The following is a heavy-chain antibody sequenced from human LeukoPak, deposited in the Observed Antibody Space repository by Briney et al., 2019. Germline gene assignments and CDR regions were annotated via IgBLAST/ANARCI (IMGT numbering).Heavy chain of an antibody. CDR3: ARVDILTGYYYFDY. V-gene: IGHV1-18*01. Sequence: ASVKVSCKASGYTFTSYGISWVRQAPGQGLEWMGGIIPIFGTANYAQKLQGRVTMTRDTSTSTAYMELRSLRSDDTAVYYCARVDILTGYYYFDYWGQGTLVTVSS. J-gene: IGHJ4*02. D-gene: IGHD3-9*01. CDR2: IIPIFGTA. CDR1: GYTFTSYG.